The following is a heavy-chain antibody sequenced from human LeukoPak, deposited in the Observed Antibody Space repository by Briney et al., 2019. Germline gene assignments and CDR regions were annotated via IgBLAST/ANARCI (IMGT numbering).Heavy chain of an antibody. V-gene: IGHV3-23*01. J-gene: IGHJ6*02. CDR1: GFTFSSYA. CDR3: ARDYGDYIAHYYYGMDV. Sequence: GGSLRLSCAASGFTFSSYAMSWVRQAPGKGLEWVSTISGSGGGTYSADSVKGRFTISRDNSKNTLYLQMNSLRAEDTAVYYCARDYGDYIAHYYYGMDVWGQGTTVTVSS. CDR2: ISGSGGGT. D-gene: IGHD4-17*01.